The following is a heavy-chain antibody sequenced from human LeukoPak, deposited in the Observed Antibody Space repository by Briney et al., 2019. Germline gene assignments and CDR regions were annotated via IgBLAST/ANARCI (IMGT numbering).Heavy chain of an antibody. D-gene: IGHD6-13*01. CDR1: GFTFSSYA. Sequence: PEGSLRLSCAASGFTFSSYAMSWVRQAPGEGLEWVSAISASGDSTYYAGSVKGRFTISRDNSKNTLYLQMNGLRAEDTAVYYCAKEGEQRTSSRWSGIDYWGQGALVTVSS. CDR3: AKEGEQRTSSRWSGIDY. CDR2: ISASGDST. V-gene: IGHV3-23*01. J-gene: IGHJ4*02.